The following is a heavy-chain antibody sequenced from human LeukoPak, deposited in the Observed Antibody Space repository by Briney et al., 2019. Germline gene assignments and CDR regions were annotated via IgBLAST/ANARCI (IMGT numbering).Heavy chain of an antibody. CDR3: ARGVDTAMVPSYYYYYMDV. CDR2: INPNSGGT. Sequence: ASVKVSCKASGYNFKGYYIYWVRQAPGQGLEWMGWINPNSGGTNYAQKFQGRVTMTRDTSISTAYMELSRLRSDDTAVYYCARGVDTAMVPSYYYYYMDVWGKGTTVTVSS. D-gene: IGHD5-18*01. J-gene: IGHJ6*03. CDR1: GYNFKGYY. V-gene: IGHV1-2*02.